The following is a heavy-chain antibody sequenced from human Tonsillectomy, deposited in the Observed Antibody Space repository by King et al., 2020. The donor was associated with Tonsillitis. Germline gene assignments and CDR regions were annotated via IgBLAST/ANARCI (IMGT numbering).Heavy chain of an antibody. D-gene: IGHD3-10*01. Sequence: VQLQESGPGLVKPSETLSLTCTVSGGSISSYYWSWIRQPPGKGLEWIGYIYYSGSTNYNPSLKSRVTISVDTSKNQFSLKLTSVTAADTAVYYCARVTMALYYFDYWGQGTLATVSS. V-gene: IGHV4-59*01. J-gene: IGHJ4*02. CDR1: GGSISSYY. CDR3: ARVTMALYYFDY. CDR2: IYYSGST.